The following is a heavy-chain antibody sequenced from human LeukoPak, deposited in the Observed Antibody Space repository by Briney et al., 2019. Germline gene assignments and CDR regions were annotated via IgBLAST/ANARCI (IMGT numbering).Heavy chain of an antibody. V-gene: IGHV3-7*03. CDR3: ANRGGIAARSPPSY. CDR1: GFTFSSYW. D-gene: IGHD6-6*01. Sequence: PGGSLRLSCAASGFTFSSYWMSWVRQAPGKGLEWGANIKQDGSEKYYVDSVKGRFTISRDNSKNTLYLQMNSLRAEDTAVYYCANRGGIAARSPPSYWGQGTLVTVSS. CDR2: IKQDGSEK. J-gene: IGHJ4*02.